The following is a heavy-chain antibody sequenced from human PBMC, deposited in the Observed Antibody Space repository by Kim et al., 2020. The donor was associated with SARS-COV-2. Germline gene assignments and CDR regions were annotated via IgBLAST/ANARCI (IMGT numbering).Heavy chain of an antibody. J-gene: IGHJ4*02. CDR1: GGTFSSYA. CDR3: ARDPWGGAARMADGFDY. Sequence: SVKVSCKASGGTFSSYAISWVRQAPGQGLEWMGGIIPIFGTANYAQKFQGRVTITADESTSTAYMELSSLRSEDTAVYYCARDPWGGAARMADGFDYWGQGTLVTVSS. D-gene: IGHD6-6*01. CDR2: IIPIFGTA. V-gene: IGHV1-69*13.